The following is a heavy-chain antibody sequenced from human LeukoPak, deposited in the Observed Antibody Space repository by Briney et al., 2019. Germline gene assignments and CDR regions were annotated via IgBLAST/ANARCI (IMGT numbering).Heavy chain of an antibody. CDR2: ISSSSSTI. J-gene: IGHJ4*02. CDR3: ASSRMAARLAY. CDR1: GFTFSSYS. D-gene: IGHD6-6*01. Sequence: PGVCLRLSGAASGFTFSSYSMNGVCQAQGKGLEWVSYISSSSSTIYYADSVKGRFTISRDNAKNSLYLQMNSLRAEDTAVYYCASSRMAARLAYWGQGTLVTVSS. V-gene: IGHV3-48*01.